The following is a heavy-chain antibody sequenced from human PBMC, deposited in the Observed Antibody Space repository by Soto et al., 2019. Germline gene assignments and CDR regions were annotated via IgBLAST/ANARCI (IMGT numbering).Heavy chain of an antibody. V-gene: IGHV3-15*01. CDR1: GNTFTNPW. Sequence: EVQLVESGGDLVKPGGCLRLSCAAYGNTFTNPWMSWVRQAPGKGLEWVGRIKNKADGGTTDYAAPVRGRFTISRDDSKNTLFLQMNSLETEDTAVYYCTTDPGDYEDFWGRGTLVTVS. CDR2: IKNKADGGTT. D-gene: IGHD4-17*01. J-gene: IGHJ4*02. CDR3: TTDPGDYEDF.